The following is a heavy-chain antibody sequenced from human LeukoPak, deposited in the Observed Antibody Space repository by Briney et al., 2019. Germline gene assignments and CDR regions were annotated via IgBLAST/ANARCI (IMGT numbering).Heavy chain of an antibody. CDR3: ARERYSSGWSDNAFDI. D-gene: IGHD6-19*01. V-gene: IGHV4-4*07. Sequence: SETLSLTCTVSGGSISSYYWSWTRQPAGKGLEWIGRIYTSGSTNYNPSLKSRVTMSVDTSKNQFSLKLSSVTAADTAVYYCARERYSSGWSDNAFDIWGQGTMVTVSS. J-gene: IGHJ3*02. CDR2: IYTSGST. CDR1: GGSISSYY.